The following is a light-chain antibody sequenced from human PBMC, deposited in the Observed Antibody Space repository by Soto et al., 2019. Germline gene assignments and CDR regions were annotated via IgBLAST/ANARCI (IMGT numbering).Light chain of an antibody. V-gene: IGKV1-33*01. Sequence: IQMTQAPSSLSAYIGDRGTITCLARQDISNYFSWYQQGPGDAPQLLIYDASTLETGVPSGFSGGGSGTDPPFTISCLQPEAIATYYCPQYDNPPLTSGEGTTVDIK. CDR3: PQYDNPPLT. J-gene: IGKJ4*01. CDR1: QDISNY. CDR2: DAS.